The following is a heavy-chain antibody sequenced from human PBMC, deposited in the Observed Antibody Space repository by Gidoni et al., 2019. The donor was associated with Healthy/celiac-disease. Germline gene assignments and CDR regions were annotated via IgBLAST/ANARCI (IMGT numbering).Heavy chain of an antibody. J-gene: IGHJ4*02. D-gene: IGHD3-9*01. V-gene: IGHV3-33*01. Sequence: QVRLVESGGGVVQPGRSLRLSCAAPGFTFSSYGMHWVRQAPGKGLEWVAVIWYDGSNNYYADSVKGRFTISRDNSKNTLYLKMNSLRAEDTAVYYCARDGPRYYYFDYWGQGTLVTVSS. CDR2: IWYDGSNN. CDR1: GFTFSSYG. CDR3: ARDGPRYYYFDY.